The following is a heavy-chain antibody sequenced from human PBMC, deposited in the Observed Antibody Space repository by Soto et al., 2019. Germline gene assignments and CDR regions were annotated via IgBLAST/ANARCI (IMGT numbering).Heavy chain of an antibody. D-gene: IGHD3-3*01. V-gene: IGHV1-69*13. Sequence: AASVKVSCKASGGSFGKSAINWVRQTPGQGLEWLGGFIPVYRTLNYAQKFQGRVTITADESTGTAYMTLSSLASDDTAVYYCATGVIWIGYFTVDSWGQGTRVT. J-gene: IGHJ4*02. CDR3: ATGVIWIGYFTVDS. CDR1: GGSFGKSA. CDR2: FIPVYRTL.